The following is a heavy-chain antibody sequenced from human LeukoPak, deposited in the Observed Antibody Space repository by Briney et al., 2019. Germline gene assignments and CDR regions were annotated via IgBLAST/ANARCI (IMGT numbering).Heavy chain of an antibody. D-gene: IGHD4-11*01. CDR1: GFTFSSYA. CDR2: ISYDGSNK. CDR3: ARDRGYSNSLDY. Sequence: PGGSLRLSCAASGFTFSSYAMSWVRQAPGKGLEWVAVISYDGSNKYYADSVKGRFTISRDNSKNTLYLQMNSLRAEDTAVYYCARDRGYSNSLDYWGQGTLVTVSS. J-gene: IGHJ4*02. V-gene: IGHV3-30-3*01.